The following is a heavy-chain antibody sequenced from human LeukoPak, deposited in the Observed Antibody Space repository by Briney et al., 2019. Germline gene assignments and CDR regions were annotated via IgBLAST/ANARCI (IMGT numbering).Heavy chain of an antibody. D-gene: IGHD2-2*01. J-gene: IGHJ6*02. CDR3: AREDQLLSYGMDV. Sequence: HPSETLSLTCAVYGGSFSGYYWSWIRQPPGKGLEWIGEINHSGSTNYNPSLKSRVTISVDTSKNQFSLKLSSVTAADTAVYYCAREDQLLSYGMDVWGQGTTVTVSS. V-gene: IGHV4-34*01. CDR1: GGSFSGYY. CDR2: INHSGST.